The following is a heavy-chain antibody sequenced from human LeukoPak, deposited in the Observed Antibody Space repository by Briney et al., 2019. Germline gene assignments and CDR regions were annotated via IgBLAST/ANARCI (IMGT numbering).Heavy chain of an antibody. D-gene: IGHD3-10*02. CDR2: ISWNSGSI. V-gene: IGHV3-9*01. Sequence: PAGSLRLSCAASGFTFDDYAMHWVRQAPGKGLEWVSGISWNSGSIGYADSVKGRFTISRDNAKNSLYLQMNSLRAEDTAVYYCAELGITMIGGVWGKGTTVTISS. CDR3: AELGITMIGGV. CDR1: GFTFDDYA. J-gene: IGHJ6*04.